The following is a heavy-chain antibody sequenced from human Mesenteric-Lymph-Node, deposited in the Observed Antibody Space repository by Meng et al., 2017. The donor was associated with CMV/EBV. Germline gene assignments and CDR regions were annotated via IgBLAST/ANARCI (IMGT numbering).Heavy chain of an antibody. Sequence: SQTLSLTCAISGGSINTYYWNWIRQPPGKGLEWIGHVFYSGSTNYNPSLKSGVTISIDTFNNQFSLKLNSVTAADTAVYYCARDGYCSGGSCYSYYGMDVWGQGTTVTVSS. CDR3: ARDGYCSGGSCYSYYGMDV. V-gene: IGHV4-59*01. CDR2: VFYSGST. CDR1: GGSINTYY. D-gene: IGHD2-15*01. J-gene: IGHJ6*02.